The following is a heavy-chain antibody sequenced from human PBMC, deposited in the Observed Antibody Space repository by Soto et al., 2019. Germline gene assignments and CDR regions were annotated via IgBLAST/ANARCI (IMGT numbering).Heavy chain of an antibody. CDR3: ARDVERSTAGDS. Sequence: QLQLVQSATEVEGPGTSVKVSCKASGGTFSTSSFVWVRQGPGQGLEWMGGIIPIFTRTNFAQKFQGRATFSADECTRTTYMELRSLTSEDTAIYYCARDVERSTAGDSWGQGTLVTVSS. V-gene: IGHV1-69*01. CDR1: GGTFSTSS. J-gene: IGHJ4*02. CDR2: IIPIFTRT. D-gene: IGHD3-3*01.